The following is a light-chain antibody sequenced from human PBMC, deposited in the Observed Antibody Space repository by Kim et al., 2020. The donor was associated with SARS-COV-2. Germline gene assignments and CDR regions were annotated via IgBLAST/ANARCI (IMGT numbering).Light chain of an antibody. J-gene: IGKJ4*01. CDR3: QQFNSYPLT. CDR2: GAS. CDR1: QDIKND. V-gene: IGKV1-17*01. Sequence: ASVGDRDTITCRASQDIKNDLGWYQQKPGKAPKGLIFGASSLRGGVPSRFSGSGFGTEFTLTISSLQPEDFATYYCQQFNSYPLTFGGGTKVDIK.